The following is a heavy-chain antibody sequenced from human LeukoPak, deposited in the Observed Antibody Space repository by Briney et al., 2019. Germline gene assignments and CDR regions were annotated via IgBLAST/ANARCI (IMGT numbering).Heavy chain of an antibody. D-gene: IGHD2-15*01. CDR1: GFTLSNYE. CDR3: AREGISSSDPFDC. Sequence: PGGSLRLSCAASGFTLSNYEMNWVRQAPGKGLEWVSYISSSGRTIYYADSVKGRFTISRDNAKNSLYLQMNSLRAEDTAVYYCAREGISSSDPFDCWGQGTLVTVSS. V-gene: IGHV3-48*03. CDR2: ISSSGRTI. J-gene: IGHJ4*02.